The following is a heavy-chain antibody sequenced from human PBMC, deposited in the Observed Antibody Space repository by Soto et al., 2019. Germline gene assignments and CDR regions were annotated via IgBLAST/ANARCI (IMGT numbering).Heavy chain of an antibody. CDR1: GYTLTELS. V-gene: IGHV1-69*06. Sequence: SVKVSCKVSGYTLTELSMHWVRQAPGKGLEWMGGIIPIFGTANYAQKFQGRVTITADKSTSTAYMELSSLRSEDTAVYYCARGSSSSYPFDYWGQGSLVTVAS. CDR2: IIPIFGTA. CDR3: ARGSSSSYPFDY. J-gene: IGHJ4*02. D-gene: IGHD6-6*01.